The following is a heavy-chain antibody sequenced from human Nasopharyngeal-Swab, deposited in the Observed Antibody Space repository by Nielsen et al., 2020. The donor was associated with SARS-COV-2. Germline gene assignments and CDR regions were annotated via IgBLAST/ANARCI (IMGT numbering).Heavy chain of an antibody. Sequence: WIRQPPGKGLEWIGNIYYSGSAYYNPSLKSRVTISVDTSKNQFSLNLISVTAADAAVYYCARVGRVIDCWGQGTLVTVS. CDR2: IYYSGSA. D-gene: IGHD1-14*01. CDR3: ARVGRVIDC. V-gene: IGHV4-39*07. J-gene: IGHJ4*02.